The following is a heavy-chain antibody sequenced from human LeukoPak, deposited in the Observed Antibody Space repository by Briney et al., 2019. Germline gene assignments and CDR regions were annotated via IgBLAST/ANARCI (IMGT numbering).Heavy chain of an antibody. Sequence: GGSLRLSCAASGFTLSRYWMSWVRQAPGKGLEWVANINQDGSEKNYVDSVKGRFTISRGNAKNSLYLQMNSLRAEDTAVYYCARAYQTDYWGQGTLVTVSS. D-gene: IGHD2-2*01. J-gene: IGHJ4*02. CDR2: INQDGSEK. CDR1: GFTLSRYW. V-gene: IGHV3-7*05. CDR3: ARAYQTDY.